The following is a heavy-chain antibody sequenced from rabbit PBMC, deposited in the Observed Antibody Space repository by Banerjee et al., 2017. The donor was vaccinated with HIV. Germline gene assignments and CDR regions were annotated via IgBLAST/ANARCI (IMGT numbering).Heavy chain of an antibody. J-gene: IGHJ3*01. CDR1: GVDFSSYYY. V-gene: IGHV1S40*01. CDR3: ARGYDDYDARLDL. Sequence: QQLVESGGDLVKPGASLTLTCTGSGVDFSSYYYMCWVRQAPGKGLEWIACIDTGSRGYTWYASWAKGRFTISKTSSTTVTLQMTRLTAADTATYFCARGYDDYDARLDLWGQGTLVTVS. CDR2: IDTGSRGYT. D-gene: IGHD2-1*01.